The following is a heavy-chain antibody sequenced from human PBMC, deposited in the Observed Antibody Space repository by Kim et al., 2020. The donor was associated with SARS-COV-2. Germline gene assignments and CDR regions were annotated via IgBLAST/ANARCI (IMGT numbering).Heavy chain of an antibody. CDR3: AKTLWGGMDV. Sequence: GGSLRLSCVASGFRFSNYVMSWVRQAPGKGLEWVSGIRGDGGSTYYADSVKGRFSISRDNSKNALYLQMNSLRDEDTAVYYCAKTLWGGMDVWGQGTTVT. CDR1: GFRFSNYV. V-gene: IGHV3-23*01. D-gene: IGHD3-16*01. CDR2: IRGDGGST. J-gene: IGHJ6*02.